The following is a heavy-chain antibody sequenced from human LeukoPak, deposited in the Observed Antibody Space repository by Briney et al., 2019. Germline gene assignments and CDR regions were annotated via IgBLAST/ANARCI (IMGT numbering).Heavy chain of an antibody. Sequence: GGSLRLSCAASGLTFSSYAMSWVRQAPGKGLEWVSAISGSVGSTYYADSVKGRFTISRDNSKNTLYLQMNSLRAEDTAVYYCAKDVDYGDYYWGQGTLVTVSS. CDR1: GLTFSSYA. D-gene: IGHD4-17*01. CDR2: ISGSVGST. CDR3: AKDVDYGDYY. V-gene: IGHV3-23*01. J-gene: IGHJ4*02.